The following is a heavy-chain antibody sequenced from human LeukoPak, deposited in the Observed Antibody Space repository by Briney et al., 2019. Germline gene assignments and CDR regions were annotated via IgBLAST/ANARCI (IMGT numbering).Heavy chain of an antibody. CDR3: AREGIAAAGTITFDP. CDR2: IIPIFGTA. CDR1: GGTFSSYA. D-gene: IGHD6-13*01. V-gene: IGHV1-69*13. J-gene: IGHJ5*02. Sequence: SVKVSCKASGGTFSSYAIIWVRQAPGQGLEWMGGIIPIFGTANYAQKFQGRVTITADESTSTAYMELSSLRSEDTAVYYCAREGIAAAGTITFDPWGQGTLVTVSS.